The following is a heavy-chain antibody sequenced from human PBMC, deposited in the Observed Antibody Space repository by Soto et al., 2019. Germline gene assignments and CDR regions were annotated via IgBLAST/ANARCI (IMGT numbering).Heavy chain of an antibody. J-gene: IGHJ4*02. V-gene: IGHV1-69*19. CDR3: AREVQVHTPAFVY. CDR1: GGPFNTYA. CDR2: ISPMFGAA. Sequence: QVQLVQSGAEMRKPGSRVKVSFKSPGGPFNTYARNWGRKAPGQGPEWMGDISPMFGAANYAPKFQGRVTITADESTGTSYMQLSSLTSEDTALYFCAREVQVHTPAFVYWGQGTLVTVSS. D-gene: IGHD3-10*01.